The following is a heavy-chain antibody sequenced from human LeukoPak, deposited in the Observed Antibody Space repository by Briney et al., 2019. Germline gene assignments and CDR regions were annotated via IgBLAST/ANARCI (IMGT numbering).Heavy chain of an antibody. CDR1: GFTFSNYA. CDR3: ARRAGAYSHPYDY. Sequence: GGSLRLSCAASGFTFSNYAMNWVRQAPGRRLEWVSAISGSGGSTYYADSVKGRFTISRDNSKNTLYLQMNSLRAEDTAVYYCARRAGAYSHPYDYWGQGTLVTVSS. CDR2: ISGSGGST. D-gene: IGHD4/OR15-4a*01. V-gene: IGHV3-23*01. J-gene: IGHJ4*02.